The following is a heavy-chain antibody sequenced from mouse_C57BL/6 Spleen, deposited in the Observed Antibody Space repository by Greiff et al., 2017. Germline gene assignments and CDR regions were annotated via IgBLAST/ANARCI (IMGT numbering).Heavy chain of an antibody. J-gene: IGHJ2*01. CDR3: ARETVVRDFDY. Sequence: QVQLQQSGPELVKPGASVKISCKASGYAFSSSWMNWVKQRPGKGLEWIGRIYPGDGDTNYNGKFKGKATLTADKSSSTAYMQLSSLTSEDSAVYFCARETVVRDFDYWGQGTTLTVSS. V-gene: IGHV1-82*01. D-gene: IGHD1-1*01. CDR2: IYPGDGDT. CDR1: GYAFSSSW.